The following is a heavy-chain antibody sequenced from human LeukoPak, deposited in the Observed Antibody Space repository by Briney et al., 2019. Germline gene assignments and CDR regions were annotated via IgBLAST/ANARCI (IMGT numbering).Heavy chain of an antibody. V-gene: IGHV4-59*08. CDR2: IYYSGST. D-gene: IGHD2-21*01. CDR3: ARHRLRGRVAVLYYFDY. J-gene: IGHJ4*02. CDR1: GVSISSFY. Sequence: PSETLSLTCSVSGVSISSFYWSLIPQPPGKGLEWIGYIYYSGSTNYNPSLKSRVTISVDTSKNQFSLNLSSVTAADTAVYYCARHRLRGRVAVLYYFDYWGRGTLVTVSS.